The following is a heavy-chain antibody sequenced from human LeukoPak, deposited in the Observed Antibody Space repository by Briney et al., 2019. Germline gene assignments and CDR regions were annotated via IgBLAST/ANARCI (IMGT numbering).Heavy chain of an antibody. CDR1: GGTFSSYA. J-gene: IGHJ6*02. D-gene: IGHD2-21*02. V-gene: IGHV1-69*04. CDR2: IIPIFGIA. Sequence: SVKVSCKASGGTFSSYAISWVRQAPGQGLEWMGRIIPIFGIANYAQKFQGRVTITADKSTSTAYMELSSLRSEDTAVYYCAGDGAHIVVVTAQSDYYYYGMDVWGQGTTVTVSS. CDR3: AGDGAHIVVVTAQSDYYYYGMDV.